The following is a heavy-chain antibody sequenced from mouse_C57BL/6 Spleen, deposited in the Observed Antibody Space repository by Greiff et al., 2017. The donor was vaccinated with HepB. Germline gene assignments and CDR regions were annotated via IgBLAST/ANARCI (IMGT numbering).Heavy chain of an antibody. V-gene: IGHV1-81*01. Sequence: QVQLKESGAELARPGASVKLSCKASGYTFPSYGISRVKQRTGQGLEWIGEIYPRSGNTYYNEKFKGKATLTADKSSSTAYMALRSLTSEGSAVYFGARENGKEYYLDEGGQGTTLTVPS. CDR2: IYPRSGNT. CDR3: ARENGKEYYLDE. J-gene: IGHJ2*01. D-gene: IGHD5-5*01. CDR1: GYTFPSYG.